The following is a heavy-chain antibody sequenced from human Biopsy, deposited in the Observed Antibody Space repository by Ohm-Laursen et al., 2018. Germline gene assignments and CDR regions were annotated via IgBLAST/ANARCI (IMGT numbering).Heavy chain of an antibody. D-gene: IGHD1-1*01. CDR1: GYTLTELS. J-gene: IGHJ4*02. CDR3: AADINVWNVNY. CDR2: FAPENGKT. V-gene: IGHV1-24*01. Sequence: ASVTDSCNVSGYTLTELSMHWVRQAPGKGLEWMGGFAPENGKTVYAQNFQARVSMTEDTSTDTAYMELRSLRSEDTAVYYCAADINVWNVNYWGQGTQVTVSS.